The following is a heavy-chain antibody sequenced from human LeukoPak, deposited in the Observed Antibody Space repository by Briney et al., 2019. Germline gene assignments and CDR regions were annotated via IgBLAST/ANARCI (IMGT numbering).Heavy chain of an antibody. D-gene: IGHD3-3*01. V-gene: IGHV3-53*01. CDR2: IYSGGST. CDR3: ARATYDFWSGPNFDY. Sequence: GGSLRLSCAASGFTVSSNYMSWVRQAPGKGLEWVSVIYSGGSTYYADSVKGRFTISRDDSKNTLYLQMNSLRAEDTAVYYCARATYDFWSGPNFDYWGQGTLVTVSS. J-gene: IGHJ4*02. CDR1: GFTVSSNY.